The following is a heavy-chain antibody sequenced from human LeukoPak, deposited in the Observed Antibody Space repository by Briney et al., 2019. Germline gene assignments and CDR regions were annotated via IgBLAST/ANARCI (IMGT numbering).Heavy chain of an antibody. CDR1: GCTFSSYN. CDR3: VRDYDTSGPQKNFFDF. CDR2: LNPIFDTT. V-gene: IGHV1-69*08. J-gene: IGHJ4*02. Sequence: SVKVSCKASGCTFSSYNIHWVRQAPGQGLEWMARLNPIFDTTNYAQKFQGRVTISADTSTSTAYMELSSLRSGDTAVYYCVRDYDTSGPQKNFFDFWGQGTLVTVSS. D-gene: IGHD3-22*01.